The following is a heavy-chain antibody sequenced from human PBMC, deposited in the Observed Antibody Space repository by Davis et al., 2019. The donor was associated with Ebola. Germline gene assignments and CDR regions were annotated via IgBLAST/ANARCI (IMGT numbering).Heavy chain of an antibody. V-gene: IGHV4-39*07. CDR2: AYYNGDT. Sequence: SETLSLTCTVSGGSISSSSFYWGWIRQPPGKGLEWIGIAYYNGDTYYNPSLKSRVTISVDSSKKQFSLNLRSVTAADTAVYYCAKGWDSSGWQNWGPGILVTVSS. CDR3: AKGWDSSGWQN. D-gene: IGHD6-19*01. J-gene: IGHJ4*02. CDR1: GGSISSSSFY.